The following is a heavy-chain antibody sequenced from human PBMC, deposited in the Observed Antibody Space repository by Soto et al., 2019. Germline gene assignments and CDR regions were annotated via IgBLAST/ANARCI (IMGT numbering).Heavy chain of an antibody. V-gene: IGHV1-69*13. D-gene: IGHD6-13*01. Sequence: SVKVSCKASGGTFSSYAISRVRQAPGQGLEWMVGIIPIFGTANYAQKLQGIVTITEDEYTSTAYMELSSLRSEDTAVYYCARGVQSSIGYSSTGGLYHYGRDVWGQGTTVTVSS. J-gene: IGHJ6*02. CDR2: IIPIFGTA. CDR3: ARGVQSSIGYSSTGGLYHYGRDV. CDR1: GGTFSSYA.